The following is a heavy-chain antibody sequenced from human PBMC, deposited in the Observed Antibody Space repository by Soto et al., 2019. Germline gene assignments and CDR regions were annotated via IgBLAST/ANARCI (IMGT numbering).Heavy chain of an antibody. CDR3: ARESNYYGSGTHFDY. J-gene: IGHJ4*02. D-gene: IGHD3-10*01. V-gene: IGHV4-4*07. CDR1: GGSISSYY. Sequence: PSETLSLTCTVSGGSISSYYWSWIRQPAGKGLEWIGRIYTSGSTNYNPSLKSRVTMSVDTSKNQFSLKLSSVTAADTAVYYCARESNYYGSGTHFDYWGQGTLVTVSS. CDR2: IYTSGST.